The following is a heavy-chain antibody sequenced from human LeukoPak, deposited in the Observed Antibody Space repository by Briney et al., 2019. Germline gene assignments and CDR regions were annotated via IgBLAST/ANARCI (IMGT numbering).Heavy chain of an antibody. J-gene: IGHJ6*02. CDR3: ARGLTIFGVVIPPNYGMDV. CDR1: GGSFSGYY. Sequence: PSETLSLTCAVYGGSFSGYYWSWIRQPPGKGLEWIGEINHSGSTNYNPSLKSRVTISVDTSKNQFSLKLSYVTAADTAVYYCARGLTIFGVVIPPNYGMDVWGQGTLVTVSS. V-gene: IGHV4-34*01. CDR2: INHSGST. D-gene: IGHD3-3*01.